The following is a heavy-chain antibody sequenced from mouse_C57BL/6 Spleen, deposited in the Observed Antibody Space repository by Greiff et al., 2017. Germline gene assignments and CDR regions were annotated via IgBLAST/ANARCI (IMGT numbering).Heavy chain of an antibody. CDR3: ARSDYYGSSLYWYFDV. CDR1: GYSFTDYN. V-gene: IGHV1-39*01. Sequence: EVKLVESGPELVKPGASVKISCKASGYSFTDYNMNWVKQSNGKSLEWIGVINPNYGTTSYNQKFKGKATLTVDQSSSTAYMQLNSLTSEDSAVYYCARSDYYGSSLYWYFDVWGTGTTVTVSS. D-gene: IGHD1-1*01. CDR2: INPNYGTT. J-gene: IGHJ1*03.